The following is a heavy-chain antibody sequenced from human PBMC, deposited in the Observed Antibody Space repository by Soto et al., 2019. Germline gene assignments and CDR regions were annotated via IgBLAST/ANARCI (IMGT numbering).Heavy chain of an antibody. J-gene: IGHJ6*02. D-gene: IGHD3-22*01. CDR3: ARDTKEYYYDSSGYYLGYYYYGMDV. V-gene: IGHV4-61*01. CDR1: GGSVSGGNYY. Sequence: QVQLQESGPGLVKPSETQSLTCTVSGGSVSGGNYYWSWIRQPPGKGLEWIGYIYYSGSTNYNPSLMSRVTLSVDTSKNQFSLNLSSVTAADTVVYYCARDTKEYYYDSSGYYLGYYYYGMDVWGQGTTVTVSS. CDR2: IYYSGST.